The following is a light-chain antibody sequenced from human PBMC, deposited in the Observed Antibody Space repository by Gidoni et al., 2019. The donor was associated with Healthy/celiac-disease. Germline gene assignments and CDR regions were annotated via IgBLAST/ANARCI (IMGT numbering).Light chain of an antibody. CDR1: QVISSY. CDR3: QQYYSYPRT. CDR2: AAS. Sequence: AIRMTRSPSSFSASTGDRVTITCRPSQVISSYLAWYQQKPGKAPKLLIYAASTLQSGVPSRFSGSGSGTDFTLTISCLQSEDFATYYCQQYYSYPRTFGQGTKVEIK. J-gene: IGKJ1*01. V-gene: IGKV1-8*01.